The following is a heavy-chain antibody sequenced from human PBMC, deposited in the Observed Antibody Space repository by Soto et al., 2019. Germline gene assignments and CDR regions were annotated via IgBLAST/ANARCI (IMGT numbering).Heavy chain of an antibody. Sequence: SETLSLTCAVYGGSFSGYYWSWIRQPPGKGLEWIGEINHSGSTNYNPSLKSRVTISVDTSKNQFSLKLSSVTAADTAVYYCARDQDYDSSGYYYGPFDYWGQGTLVTVSS. CDR2: INHSGST. D-gene: IGHD3-22*01. J-gene: IGHJ4*02. CDR3: ARDQDYDSSGYYYGPFDY. CDR1: GGSFSGYY. V-gene: IGHV4-34*01.